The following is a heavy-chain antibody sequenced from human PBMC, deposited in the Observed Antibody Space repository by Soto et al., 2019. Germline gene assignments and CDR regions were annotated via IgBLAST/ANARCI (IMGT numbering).Heavy chain of an antibody. CDR3: ARARGGYFDY. CDR2: IYNSGST. J-gene: IGHJ4*02. V-gene: IGHV4-59*08. CDR1: GGSISSYY. Sequence: QVQLQESGPGLVKPSDTLSLTCTVSGGSISSYYWSWIRQPPGKGLEWIGYIYNSGSTNFNPSLKSRVYISVDTSQNKFYLKLSSVTAADTAVYYCARARGGYFDYWGQGTLVTVSS.